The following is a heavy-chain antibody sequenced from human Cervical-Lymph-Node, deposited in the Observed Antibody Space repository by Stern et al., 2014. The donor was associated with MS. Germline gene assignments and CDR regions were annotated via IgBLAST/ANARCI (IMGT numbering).Heavy chain of an antibody. CDR2: IYPGDSET. V-gene: IGHV5-51*01. D-gene: IGHD1-14*01. CDR1: GFKFSIYW. CDR3: ARQTTAWASDV. J-gene: IGHJ4*02. Sequence: QLVQSGAELIRPGESLKISCKGAGFKFSIYWIAWVRQMPGKGLEWMGIIYPGDSETRYSPSFQGQVTMSADKSTSTAYLQWSSLNASDTAMYFCARQTTAWASDVWGQGTLVTVSS.